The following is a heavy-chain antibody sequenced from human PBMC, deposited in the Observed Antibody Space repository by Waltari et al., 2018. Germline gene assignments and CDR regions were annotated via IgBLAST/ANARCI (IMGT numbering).Heavy chain of an antibody. CDR2: VYPAGNT. CDR1: GFNVGSHY. Sequence: EVQLLESGGGLIQPGGSLRLSYAVSGFNVGSHYMSWVRQAPGKGRGCVSVVYPAGNTDYADSVKGRFTISRGSSANTFSLQMNDLKVEETAVCYCTSPPTYWGQGTQVTVSS. CDR3: TSPPTY. J-gene: IGHJ4*02. V-gene: IGHV3-53*01.